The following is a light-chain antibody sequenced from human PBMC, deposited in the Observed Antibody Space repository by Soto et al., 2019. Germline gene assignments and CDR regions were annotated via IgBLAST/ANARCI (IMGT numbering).Light chain of an antibody. J-gene: IGKJ1*01. CDR2: DAS. CDR1: QTISTW. CDR3: QQYNYFWA. V-gene: IGKV1-5*01. Sequence: DIQVTQSPPTLSASVGDRVTITCRASQTISTWMAWYQQKPGKAPKLLIYDASNLESGVPSRFSGGGSGTEFSLTISSLQPDDFATYYCQQYNYFWAFGQGTKVDIK.